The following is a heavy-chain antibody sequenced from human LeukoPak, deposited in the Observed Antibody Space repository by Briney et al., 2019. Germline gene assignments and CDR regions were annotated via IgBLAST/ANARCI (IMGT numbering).Heavy chain of an antibody. V-gene: IGHV4-61*02. J-gene: IGHJ4*02. CDR1: GGSISSSNYY. CDR3: ARTDYDFWSGYYIGPDY. CDR2: IYTSGST. Sequence: PSQTLSLTCTVSGGSISSSNYYWSWIRQPAGKGLEWIGRIYTSGSTNYNPSLKSRVTISVDTSKNQFSLKLSSVTAADTAVYYCARTDYDFWSGYYIGPDYWGQGTLVTVSS. D-gene: IGHD3-3*01.